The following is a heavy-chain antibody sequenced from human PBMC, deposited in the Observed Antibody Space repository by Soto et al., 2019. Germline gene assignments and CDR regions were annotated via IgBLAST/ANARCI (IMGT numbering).Heavy chain of an antibody. CDR1: GYTFTSYD. V-gene: IGHV1-8*01. Sequence: QVQLVQSGAEVKKPGASVKVSCKASGYTFTSYDINWVRQATGQGLEWMGWMNPNSGNTGYAQKLQGRVTMTRNTSIKPAYTELSSMRSEDTAMYYCTRGLEGSRHRDSWGQGTPLTVSS. CDR3: TRGLEGSRHRDS. CDR2: MNPNSGNT. J-gene: IGHJ5*01.